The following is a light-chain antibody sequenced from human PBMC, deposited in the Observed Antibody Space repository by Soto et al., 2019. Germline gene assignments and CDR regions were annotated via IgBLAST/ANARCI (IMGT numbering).Light chain of an antibody. CDR2: DSS. CDR3: QHRSSWPVT. Sequence: EVVLTQSPVTLSLSPGERATLSCRASQSVQSYLACYQQKPGQAPRLLIYDSSNRATGVPARFSGSGSGTDFTLTISTLEPEDFAVYYCQHRSSWPVTFGQGTRLEIK. V-gene: IGKV3-11*01. CDR1: QSVQSY. J-gene: IGKJ5*01.